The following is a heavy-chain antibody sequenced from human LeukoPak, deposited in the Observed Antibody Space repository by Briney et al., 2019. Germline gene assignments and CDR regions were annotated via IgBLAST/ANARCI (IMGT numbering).Heavy chain of an antibody. D-gene: IGHD1-26*01. Sequence: PSETLSLTCTVSGGSISSGSYYWSWIRQPAGKGLEWIGRIYTSGSTNYSPSLKSRVTTSVDTSKNQFSLKLSSVTAADTAVYYCARARTDGSPRXYAFDI. J-gene: IGHJ3*02. CDR1: GGSISSGSYY. V-gene: IGHV4-61*02. CDR2: IYTSGST. CDR3: ARARTDGSPRXYAFDI.